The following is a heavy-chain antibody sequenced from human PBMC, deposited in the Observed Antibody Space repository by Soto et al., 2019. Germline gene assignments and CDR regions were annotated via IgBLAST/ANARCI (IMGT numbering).Heavy chain of an antibody. D-gene: IGHD3-3*01. V-gene: IGHV3-23*01. CDR3: AKGPIFGVENIYDY. CDR2: MSGSGGTS. J-gene: IGHJ4*02. Sequence: EVQLLESGGRLVEPGESLRLSCAASGFIFSSYAMSWVRQAPGKGLEWVSGMSGSGGTSYYTDSGKGRFTISRDNSKKTLYLRMNSLRVEDTALYYCAKGPIFGVENIYDYWGQGTLVTVSS. CDR1: GFIFSSYA.